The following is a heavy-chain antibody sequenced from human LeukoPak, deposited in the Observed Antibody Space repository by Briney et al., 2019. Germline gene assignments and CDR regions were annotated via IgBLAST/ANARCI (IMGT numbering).Heavy chain of an antibody. J-gene: IGHJ4*02. CDR1: GFTFSSYA. Sequence: GGSLRLSCAASGFTFSSYAMSWVRQAPGKGLEWLSAISGSGGSTCYADSVKGRFTISRDNSKNTLYLQMNSLRAEDTAVYYCAKAAWGVVRGAAVLVYWGQGTLVTVSS. CDR3: AKAAWGVVRGAAVLVY. D-gene: IGHD3-10*01. CDR2: ISGSGGST. V-gene: IGHV3-23*01.